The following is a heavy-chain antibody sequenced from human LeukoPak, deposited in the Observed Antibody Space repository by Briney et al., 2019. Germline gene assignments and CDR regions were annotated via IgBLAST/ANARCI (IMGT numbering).Heavy chain of an antibody. V-gene: IGHV1-46*01. J-gene: IGHJ2*01. CDR1: ANTFTDFY. Sequence: ASVKVSCKASANTFTDFYMHWVRQAPGQGLERMGIFNPAGGRTSYAQKFQGRVTITRDTSTNTLYMELSSLRSEDTAVYYCARDQAAITTPLDWSFALWGRGTLVTVSS. D-gene: IGHD2-15*01. CDR3: ARDQAAITTPLDWSFAL. CDR2: FNPAGGRT.